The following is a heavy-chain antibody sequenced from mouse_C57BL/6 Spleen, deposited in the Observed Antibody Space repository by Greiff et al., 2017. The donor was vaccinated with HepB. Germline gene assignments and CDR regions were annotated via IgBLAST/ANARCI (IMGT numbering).Heavy chain of an antibody. CDR3: TSPFYYSNYEGFAY. V-gene: IGHV14-1*01. CDR1: GFNIKDYY. CDR2: IDPEDGDT. Sequence: EVQLQQSGAELVRPGASVKLSCTASGFNIKDYYMHWVKQRPEQGLEWIGRIDPEDGDTEYAPKFQGKDTMTADTSSNTAYLQLSSLTSEDTAVYYCTSPFYYSNYEGFAYWGQGTLVTVSA. J-gene: IGHJ3*01. D-gene: IGHD2-5*01.